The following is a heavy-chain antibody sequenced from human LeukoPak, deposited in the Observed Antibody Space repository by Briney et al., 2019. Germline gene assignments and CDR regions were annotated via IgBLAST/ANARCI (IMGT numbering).Heavy chain of an antibody. V-gene: IGHV3-53*01. CDR3: ARVLYYYASVSYNYYMDV. CDR1: GFSVTGNY. Sequence: GGSLRLSCAVSGFSVTGNYMTWVRLAPGKGLEWVSTIYSGGTTFYTDSVRGRFTISRDNSKNTLYLQMNSLRAEDAAIYYCARVLYYYASVSYNYYMDVWGKGTTVTISS. CDR2: IYSGGTT. J-gene: IGHJ6*03. D-gene: IGHD3-10*01.